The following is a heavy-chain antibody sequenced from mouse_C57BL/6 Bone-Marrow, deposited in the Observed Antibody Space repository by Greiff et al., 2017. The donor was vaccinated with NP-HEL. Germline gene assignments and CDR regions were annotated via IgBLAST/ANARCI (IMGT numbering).Heavy chain of an antibody. CDR1: GFSLTSYA. Sequence: QVQLQQSGPGLVAPSQSLSITCTVSGFSLTSYAISWVRQPPGKGLEWLGVIWTGGGTNYNSALKSRLSISKDKSKSQVFLKMNSLQTDDTARYYCARGPYYYGTSFDYWGQGTTLTVSS. CDR3: ARGPYYYGTSFDY. CDR2: IWTGGGT. J-gene: IGHJ2*01. V-gene: IGHV2-9-1*01. D-gene: IGHD1-1*01.